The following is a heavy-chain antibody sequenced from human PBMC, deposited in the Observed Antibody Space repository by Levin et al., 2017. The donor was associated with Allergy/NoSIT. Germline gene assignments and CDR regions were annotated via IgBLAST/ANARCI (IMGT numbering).Heavy chain of an antibody. D-gene: IGHD6-19*01. CDR3: ARIGSSGWLSFDY. CDR1: GYSFTSYW. CDR2: IYPGDSDT. Sequence: KVSCKGSGYSFTSYWIGWVRQMPGKGLEWMGIIYPGDSDTRYSPSFQGQVTISADKSISTAYLQWSSLKASDTAMYYCARIGSSGWLSFDYWGQGTLVTVSS. V-gene: IGHV5-51*01. J-gene: IGHJ4*02.